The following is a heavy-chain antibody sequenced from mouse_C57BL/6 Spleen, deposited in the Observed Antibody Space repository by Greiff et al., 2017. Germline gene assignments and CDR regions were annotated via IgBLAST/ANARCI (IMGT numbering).Heavy chain of an antibody. V-gene: IGHV1-15*01. CDR1: GYTFTDYE. D-gene: IGHD3-1*01. J-gene: IGHJ4*01. Sequence: QVQLQQSGAELVRPGASVTLSCKASGYTFTDYEMHWVKQTPVHGLEWIGAIDPETGGTAYNQKFKGKAILTADKSSSTAYMELRSLTSGDSAVYYCARQLGLPYYAMDYWGEGTSVTVSS. CDR2: IDPETGGT. CDR3: ARQLGLPYYAMDY.